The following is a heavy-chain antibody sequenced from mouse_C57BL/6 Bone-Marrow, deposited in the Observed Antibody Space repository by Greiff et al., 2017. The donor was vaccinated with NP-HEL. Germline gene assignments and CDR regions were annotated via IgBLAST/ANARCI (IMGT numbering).Heavy chain of an antibody. Sequence: QVQLKESGAELVRPGASVKLSCKASGYTFTDYYINWVKQRPGQGLEWIARIYPGSGNTYYNEKFKGKATLTAEKSSSTAYMQLSSLTSEDSAVYFCASFYCAYWGQGTLVTVSA. CDR1: GYTFTDYY. J-gene: IGHJ3*01. D-gene: IGHD2-1*01. V-gene: IGHV1-76*01. CDR3: ASFYCAY. CDR2: IYPGSGNT.